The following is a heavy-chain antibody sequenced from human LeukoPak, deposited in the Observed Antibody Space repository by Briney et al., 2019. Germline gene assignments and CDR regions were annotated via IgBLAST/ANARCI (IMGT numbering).Heavy chain of an antibody. J-gene: IGHJ4*02. D-gene: IGHD6-13*01. CDR2: INPNSGGT. Sequence: GASVKVSCEASGYTFTGYYIHWVRQAPGQGLEWMGRINPNSGGTNYAQKFQGRVTMTRDTSISTAYMELSRLRSDDTAVYYCARPRRGSSWYDYWGQGTLVTVSS. CDR1: GYTFTGYY. CDR3: ARPRRGSSWYDY. V-gene: IGHV1-2*06.